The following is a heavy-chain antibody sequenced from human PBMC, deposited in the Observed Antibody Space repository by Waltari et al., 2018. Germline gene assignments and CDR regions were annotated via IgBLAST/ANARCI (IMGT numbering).Heavy chain of an antibody. V-gene: IGHV3-43*01. CDR2: ISWDGGST. J-gene: IGHJ4*02. D-gene: IGHD3-22*01. CDR3: AKDRGRGIVVVIFDY. CDR1: GFTFDDYT. Sequence: EVQLVESGGVVVQPGGSLRLSCAASGFTFDDYTMHWVRQAPGKGLEWVSLISWDGGSTYYADSVKGRFTISRDNSKNSLYLQMNSLRTEDTALYYCAKDRGRGIVVVIFDYWGQGTLVTVSS.